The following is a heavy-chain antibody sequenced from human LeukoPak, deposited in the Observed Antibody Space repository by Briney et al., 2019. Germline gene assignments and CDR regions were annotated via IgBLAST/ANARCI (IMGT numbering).Heavy chain of an antibody. V-gene: IGHV3-33*01. D-gene: IGHD3-22*01. CDR3: ARGYYYHTSGYWGIDY. J-gene: IGHJ4*02. Sequence: GGSLRLPCAASGFTFSESGMHWVRQAPGKGLEWVALIWYDGGNKYYADSVEGRYTISRDNSKNTLYLQMDSLRAEDTAVYYCARGYYYHTSGYWGIDYWGQGTLVTVSS. CDR1: GFTFSESG. CDR2: IWYDGGNK.